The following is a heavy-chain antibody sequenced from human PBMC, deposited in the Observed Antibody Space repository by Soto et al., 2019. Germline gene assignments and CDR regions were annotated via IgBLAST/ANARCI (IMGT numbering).Heavy chain of an antibody. D-gene: IGHD3-22*01. CDR1: GYTFTRHG. J-gene: IGHJ6*02. Sequence: QLMQSGAEVRKPGASVKVSCKTSGYTFTRHGISWVRQAPGQGLEWLGWISPYTGDTKYAQKVHGRVTMTTDTSSSTGNMELRGRSSDDKAVYYCSAGSSGAAAHYHYYCVSDVCGQWTMVTVSS. CDR3: SAGSSGAAAHYHYYCVSDV. V-gene: IGHV1-18*01. CDR2: ISPYTGDT.